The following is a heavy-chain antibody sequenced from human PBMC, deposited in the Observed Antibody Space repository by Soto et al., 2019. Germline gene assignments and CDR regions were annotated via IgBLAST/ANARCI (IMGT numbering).Heavy chain of an antibody. CDR2: VYYSGST. Sequence: QVQLQESGPGLVKPSQTLSLTCTVSGGSISSGGYYWSWIRQHPGKGLEWIGYVYYSGSTYYNPSLKSRVTISVDTSKNQFSLKLSSVTAADTAVYYCARDRYNWNYNWFDPWGQGTLVTVSS. V-gene: IGHV4-31*03. CDR3: ARDRYNWNYNWFDP. D-gene: IGHD1-1*01. J-gene: IGHJ5*02. CDR1: GGSISSGGYY.